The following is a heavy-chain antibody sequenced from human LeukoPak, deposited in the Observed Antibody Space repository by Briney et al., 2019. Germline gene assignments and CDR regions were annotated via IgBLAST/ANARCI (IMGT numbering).Heavy chain of an antibody. CDR3: ARHCYYESYFDP. CDR2: IEYSGNT. D-gene: IGHD3-10*01. J-gene: IGHJ5*02. CDR1: YGSISTYY. V-gene: IGHV4-59*08. Sequence: SETLSLTCAVSYGSISTYYWSWIRQPPRRGLEWIGYIEYSGNTNYNPSLNSRVDISVDTSKNQLSLRLSSVTAADTAVYYCARHCYYESYFDPWGHGTLVTVSS.